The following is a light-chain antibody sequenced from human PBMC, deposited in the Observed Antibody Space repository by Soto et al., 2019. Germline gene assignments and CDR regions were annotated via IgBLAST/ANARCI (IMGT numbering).Light chain of an antibody. J-gene: IGKJ2*01. CDR3: QQYVNLPYT. Sequence: EIVLTQSPGTPSLSPGERATLSCRASQSVRSGYFAWYQQKPGQAPRLLIVGASSRATGIPDRFSGGGSGTDFTLTISRLEPEDAAIYSCQQYVNLPYTFGQGTKLEIK. CDR2: GAS. V-gene: IGKV3-20*01. CDR1: QSVRSGY.